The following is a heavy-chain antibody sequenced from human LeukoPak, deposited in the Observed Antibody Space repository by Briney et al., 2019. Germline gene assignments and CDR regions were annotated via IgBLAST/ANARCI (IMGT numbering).Heavy chain of an antibody. CDR3: ARSRKSPGIAAAGDFDY. CDR1: GGSFSGYY. J-gene: IGHJ4*02. CDR2: INHSGST. D-gene: IGHD6-13*01. V-gene: IGHV4-34*01. Sequence: PSETLSLTCAVYGGSFSGYYWSWIRQPPGKGLEWIGEINHSGSTNYNPSLKSRVTISVDTSKNQFSLKLSSVTAADTAVYCCARSRKSPGIAAAGDFDYWGQGTLVTVSS.